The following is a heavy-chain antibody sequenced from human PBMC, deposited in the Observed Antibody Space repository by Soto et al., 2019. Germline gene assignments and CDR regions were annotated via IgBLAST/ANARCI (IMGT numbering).Heavy chain of an antibody. J-gene: IGHJ4*02. D-gene: IGHD3-16*01. CDR3: VRSGHSFGGVM. CDR2: MHSSGGS. Sequence: QVQLQEWGPGLVKPSETLSLTCTVSGASMNNCYGSWVRQPPGKGLEWIGYMHSSGGSNSNPSLKGRVTISVDTSTNQISLKLTSVTAADTAVYYCVRSGHSFGGVMWGQGTLVTVSS. CDR1: GASMNNCY. V-gene: IGHV4-59*01.